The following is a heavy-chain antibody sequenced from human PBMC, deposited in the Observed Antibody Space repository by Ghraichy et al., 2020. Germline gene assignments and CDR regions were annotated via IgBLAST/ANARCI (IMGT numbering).Heavy chain of an antibody. Sequence: GGSLRLSCAASGFTFSTYDMHWVRQATGKGLEWVSAIGTAGDTFYAGSVKGRFTISRENGKSSLYLQMNSLRAGDTAVYYCAKEGGCSSTNCYDGMDVWGQGITVTVSS. CDR3: AKEGGCSSTNCYDGMDV. CDR2: IGTAGDT. V-gene: IGHV3-13*01. D-gene: IGHD2-2*01. J-gene: IGHJ6*01. CDR1: GFTFSTYD.